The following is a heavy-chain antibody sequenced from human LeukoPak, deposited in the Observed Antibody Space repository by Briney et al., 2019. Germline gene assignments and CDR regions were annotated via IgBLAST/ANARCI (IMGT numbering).Heavy chain of an antibody. Sequence: GGSLRLSCVASGFTFNNHAMSCVRQAPEKGLECVSAIIGSREVTYYAASVQGRFTISRDNSRNTMYLQMNRLRAEDTALYYCAKDRRFPDDVLDLWGQGTLVTVSS. J-gene: IGHJ3*01. V-gene: IGHV3-23*01. CDR1: GFTFNNHA. D-gene: IGHD2-21*01. CDR3: AKDRRFPDDVLDL. CDR2: IIGSREVT.